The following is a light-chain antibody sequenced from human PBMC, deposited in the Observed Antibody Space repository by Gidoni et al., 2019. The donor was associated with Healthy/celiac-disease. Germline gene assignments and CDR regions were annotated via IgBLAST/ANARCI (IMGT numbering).Light chain of an antibody. CDR2: AAS. CDR1: KGITSY. V-gene: IGKV1-8*01. Sequence: AIQLTQSPSSVSASTGDRVTITCRASKGITSYLAWYQPQPGKAPKLLIYAASTLQSGVPSRFSGSGSGTDFTLTISCLQSEDFATYYCQQYYSYPLTFGQGTKVEIK. CDR3: QQYYSYPLT. J-gene: IGKJ1*01.